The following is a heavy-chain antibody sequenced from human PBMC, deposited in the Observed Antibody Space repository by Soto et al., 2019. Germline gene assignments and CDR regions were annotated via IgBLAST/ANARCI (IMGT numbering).Heavy chain of an antibody. D-gene: IGHD2-2*01. CDR1: LVAISSGNW. CDR3: ATKSVPAPGNY. V-gene: IGHV4-4*02. Sequence: QVPLQESGPGLVEPSGTLSLTCAVSLVAISSGNWWSWVRQPPGRGLKYIGEISHSVTTNYNPSLERPLTISLDESKNQLSLNLTSVTAADTAVYYCATKSVPAPGNYWGQGTLVIVSS. J-gene: IGHJ4*02. CDR2: ISHSVTT.